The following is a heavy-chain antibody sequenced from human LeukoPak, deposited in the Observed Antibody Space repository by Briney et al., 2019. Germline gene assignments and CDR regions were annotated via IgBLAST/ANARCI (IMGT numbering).Heavy chain of an antibody. CDR1: GFTVSSIH. J-gene: IGHJ4*02. D-gene: IGHD3-10*01. Sequence: GGSLRLSCAASGFTVSSIHMVWVRQAPGKGLEWVSAISGSGGSTYYADSVKGRFTISRDNSKNTLYLQMNSLRAEDTAVYYCAPLLWFGELLSGFDYWGQGTLVTVSS. CDR2: ISGSGGST. CDR3: APLLWFGELLSGFDY. V-gene: IGHV3-23*01.